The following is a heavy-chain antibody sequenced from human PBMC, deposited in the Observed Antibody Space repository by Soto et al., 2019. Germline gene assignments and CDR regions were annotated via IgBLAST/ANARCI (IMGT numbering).Heavy chain of an antibody. CDR2: INSDGSST. D-gene: IGHD6-6*01. CDR1: GFTFSSHW. Sequence: EVQLVESGGGLVQPGGSLRLSCAASGFTFSSHWMHWVRQAPGKGLVWVSRINSDGSSTSYADSVKARFTISRDNAKNTLYLPMNSLRVEDTAVYYCARGGEYSQSCFDPRAQGTLVTVSS. J-gene: IGHJ5*02. CDR3: ARGGEYSQSCFDP. V-gene: IGHV3-74*01.